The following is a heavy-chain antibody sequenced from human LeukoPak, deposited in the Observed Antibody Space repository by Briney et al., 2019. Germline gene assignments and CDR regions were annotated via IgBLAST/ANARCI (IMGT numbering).Heavy chain of an antibody. D-gene: IGHD5-24*01. CDR1: GFTFDDYA. Sequence: PGGSLRLSCAASGFTFDDYAMHWVRQAPGKGLEWVSGISWNSGSIGYADSVKGRFTFSRDNAKNSLYLQMNSLRAEDIALYYCAKERSRDGYTDGPYDAFDIWGHGSMVTVSS. CDR2: ISWNSGSI. CDR3: AKERSRDGYTDGPYDAFDI. V-gene: IGHV3-9*03. J-gene: IGHJ3*02.